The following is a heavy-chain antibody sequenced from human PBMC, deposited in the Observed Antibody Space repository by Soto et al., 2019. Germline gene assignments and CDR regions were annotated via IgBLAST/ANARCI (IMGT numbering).Heavy chain of an antibody. CDR3: AKGGYYSLFDI. CDR2: ISGSGGRT. V-gene: IGHV3-23*01. CDR1: GFPFSSYA. D-gene: IGHD3-16*01. J-gene: IGHJ3*02. Sequence: GSLRLSCVSSGFPFSSYAMSWVRQTPGKGLEWVSGISGSGGRTYYADSVKGRFTISRDNSNNTLSLQMHILRVEDTAVYFCAKGGYYSLFDIWGQGTVVTVSS.